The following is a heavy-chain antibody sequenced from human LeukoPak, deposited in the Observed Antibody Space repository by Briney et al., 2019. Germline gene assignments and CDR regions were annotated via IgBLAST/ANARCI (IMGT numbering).Heavy chain of an antibody. CDR1: GGSISSGGYS. CDR3: ARAYSSSWGTYYYYGMDV. D-gene: IGHD6-13*01. J-gene: IGHJ6*02. CDR2: IYHSGST. V-gene: IGHV4-30-2*01. Sequence: SETLSLTCAVSGGSISSGGYSWSWIRQPPGKGLEWIGYIYHSGSTYYNPSLKSRVTISVDRSKNQFSLKLSSVTAADTAVYYCARAYSSSWGTYYYYGMDVWGQGTTVTVSS.